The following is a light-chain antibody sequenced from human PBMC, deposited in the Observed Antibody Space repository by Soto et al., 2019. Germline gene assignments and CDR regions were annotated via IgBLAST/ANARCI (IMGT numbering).Light chain of an antibody. J-gene: IGKJ1*01. CDR1: QSVSSSY. CDR2: GAS. V-gene: IGKV3-20*01. CDR3: QQYGNPRWT. Sequence: EIVLTQSPGTLSLPPGERATLSCRANQSVSSSYLAWYQQKPGQAPRLLIYGASRRATGIPDRFSGSGSGTDFTLTISRLEPEDFAVYFCQQYGNPRWTFGQGTRVEIK.